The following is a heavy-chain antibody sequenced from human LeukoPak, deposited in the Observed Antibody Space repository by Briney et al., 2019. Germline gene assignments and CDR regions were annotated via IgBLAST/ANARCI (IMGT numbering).Heavy chain of an antibody. D-gene: IGHD6-19*01. CDR3: ARGSAVAGIRTFDY. Sequence: GGSLRLSCAASGFTFSSYWMSWVRQAPGQGLEWVANIKQDGSEKYYVDSVKGRFTISRDNAKNSLYLQMNSLRAEDTAVYYCARGSAVAGIRTFDYWGQGTLVTVSS. CDR1: GFTFSSYW. J-gene: IGHJ4*02. CDR2: IKQDGSEK. V-gene: IGHV3-7*04.